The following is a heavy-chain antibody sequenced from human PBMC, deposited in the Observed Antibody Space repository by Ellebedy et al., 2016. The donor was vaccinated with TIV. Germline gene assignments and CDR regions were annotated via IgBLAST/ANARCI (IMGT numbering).Heavy chain of an antibody. CDR3: ARGQLRLGELSLAPFDY. V-gene: IGHV3-11*06. CDR1: GFTFSDYY. CDR2: ISSSSSYT. J-gene: IGHJ4*02. D-gene: IGHD3-16*02. Sequence: GESLKISCAASGFTFSDYYMSWIRQAPGKGLEWFSYISSSSSYTNYADSVKGRFTISRDNAKNSLYLQMNSLRAEDTAVYYCARGQLRLGELSLAPFDYWGQGTLVTVSS.